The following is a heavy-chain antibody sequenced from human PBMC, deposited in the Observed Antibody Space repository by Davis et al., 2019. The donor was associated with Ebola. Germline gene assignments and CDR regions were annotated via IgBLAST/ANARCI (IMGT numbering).Heavy chain of an antibody. J-gene: IGHJ4*02. CDR3: STPFAGESPRFDY. D-gene: IGHD3-10*01. V-gene: IGHV3-15*01. Sequence: GESLKISCAASGFTFSSYYMHWVRQAPGKGLEWVGRVKSKTDGGTTDYAAPVKGRFTISRDDSKNTLYLQMNSLKTEDTGVYYCSTPFAGESPRFDYWGQGTLVTVSS. CDR2: VKSKTDGGTT. CDR1: GFTFSSYY.